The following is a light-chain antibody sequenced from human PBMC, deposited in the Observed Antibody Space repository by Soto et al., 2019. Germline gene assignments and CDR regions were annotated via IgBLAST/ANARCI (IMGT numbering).Light chain of an antibody. CDR1: SSDVGGYDF. CDR3: SSYTSISTYV. J-gene: IGLJ1*01. Sequence: QSVLTQPASVSGSPGQSMTISCTGTSSDVGGYDFVSWYQHHPGKAPRLMIYDVSHRPSGVSDRFSASKSGNTASLTISGLLAEDEADYYCSSYTSISTYVFGTGTKVTVL. V-gene: IGLV2-14*03. CDR2: DVS.